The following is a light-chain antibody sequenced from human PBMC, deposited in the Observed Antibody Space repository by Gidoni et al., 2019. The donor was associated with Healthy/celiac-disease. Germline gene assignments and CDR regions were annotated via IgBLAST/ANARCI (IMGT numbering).Light chain of an antibody. V-gene: IGLV1-40*01. J-gene: IGLJ1*01. CDR3: QSYDSSLSGYV. CDR1: SSNIGAGYD. Sequence: QSVLTQPPSVSGAPGQRVTISCTGSSSNIGAGYDVHWYQQLPGTAPKLLIYGNSNRPSGVPDRFSGSKSGTSAARAITGLQSGDEADYYCQSYDSSLSGYVFGTGTKVTVL. CDR2: GNS.